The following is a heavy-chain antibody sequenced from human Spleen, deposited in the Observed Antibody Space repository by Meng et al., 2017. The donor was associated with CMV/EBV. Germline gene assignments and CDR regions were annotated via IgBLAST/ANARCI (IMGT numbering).Heavy chain of an antibody. D-gene: IGHD3-22*01. CDR3: ARDLVAYYYDSSGSLDY. CDR2: ISYDGSKK. V-gene: IGHV3-30*04. Sequence: CTFSCSARHRVRQATGKGLEWVSVISYDGSKKYYADSVKGRFTISRDNSKNTLYLQMNSLRAEDTAVYYCARDLVAYYYDSSGSLDYWGQGTLVTVSS. CDR1: CTFSCSA. J-gene: IGHJ4*02.